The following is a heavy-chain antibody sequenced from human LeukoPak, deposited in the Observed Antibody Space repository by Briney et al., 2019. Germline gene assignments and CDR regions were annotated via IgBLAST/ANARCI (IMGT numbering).Heavy chain of an antibody. Sequence: AGGSLRLSCAASGFTVRSNYMSWVRQAPGKGLEWVSVIYSGGSTYYADSVKGRFTISRDNSKNTLYLQMNSLRAEDTAVYYCARDPIGDGGFWFDPWGQGTLVTVSS. V-gene: IGHV3-66*01. CDR2: IYSGGST. J-gene: IGHJ5*02. CDR1: GFTVRSNY. D-gene: IGHD4-17*01. CDR3: ARDPIGDGGFWFDP.